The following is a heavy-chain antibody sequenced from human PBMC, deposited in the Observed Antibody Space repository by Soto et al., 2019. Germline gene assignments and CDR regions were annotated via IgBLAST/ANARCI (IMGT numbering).Heavy chain of an antibody. CDR2: IWHDGNRK. D-gene: IGHD3-10*01. Sequence: QVQLVESGGGVVQPGRSRRLSCVVSGFTFSTYGMHWVRQAPGKGLEWVAVIWHDGNRKYYVVSVKGRFTISRDDSENTLHLQMNSLRVEDTAVYYCVRDSGLYGLDVWGQGTTVTVSS. CDR1: GFTFSTYG. J-gene: IGHJ6*02. V-gene: IGHV3-33*01. CDR3: VRDSGLYGLDV.